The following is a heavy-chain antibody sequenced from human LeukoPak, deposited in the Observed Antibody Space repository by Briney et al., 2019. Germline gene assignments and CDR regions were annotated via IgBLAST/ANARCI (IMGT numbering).Heavy chain of an antibody. CDR3: ARGQTYSSRIFDY. CDR1: GDSVSSSTAA. V-gene: IGHV6-1*01. Sequence: SQTLSLTCAISGDSVSSSTAAWNWITPSPSMGLEGLGRTYYRSKWYSDFAEYVKSRITIDPDTSKNQFSLQLNSVTPDDTAVYFCARGQTYSSRIFDYWGQGTLVTVSS. CDR2: TYYRSKWYS. D-gene: IGHD6-13*01. J-gene: IGHJ4*02.